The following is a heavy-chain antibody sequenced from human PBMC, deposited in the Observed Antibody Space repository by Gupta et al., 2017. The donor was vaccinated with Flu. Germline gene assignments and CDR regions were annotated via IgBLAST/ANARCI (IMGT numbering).Heavy chain of an antibody. V-gene: IGHV3-11*01. J-gene: IGHJ6*02. CDR3: VSMGYYGVDV. Sequence: QGQLVESGGGLVKPGGSLRLSCAASGFTFSAYYMSWIRQAPGKGLEWVSYISGSGVTTYYADSVKGRFTISRDNAKNSLSLQMNSLRAEDTAVYHCVSMGYYGVDVWGQGTAVTVSS. D-gene: IGHD1-26*01. CDR1: GFTFSAYY. CDR2: ISGSGVTT.